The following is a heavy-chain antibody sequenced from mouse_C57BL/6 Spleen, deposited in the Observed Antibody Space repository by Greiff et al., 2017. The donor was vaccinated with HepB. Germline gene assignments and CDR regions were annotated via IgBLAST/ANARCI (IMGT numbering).Heavy chain of an antibody. CDR2: IDPYDSYT. Sequence: QVQLQQPGAELVKPGASVKLSCKASGYTFTSYWMQWVKQRPGQGLVWIGEIDPYDSYTNYNQKFKGKATLTVDTSSSTAYMQLSSLTSEDSAVYYCAREAYDYASYYWGQGTTLTVSS. CDR1: GYTFTSYW. D-gene: IGHD2-4*01. V-gene: IGHV1-50*01. CDR3: AREAYDYASYY. J-gene: IGHJ2*01.